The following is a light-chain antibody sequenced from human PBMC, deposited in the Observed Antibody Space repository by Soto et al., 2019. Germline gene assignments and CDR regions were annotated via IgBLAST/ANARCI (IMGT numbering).Light chain of an antibody. V-gene: IGKV1-39*01. J-gene: IGKJ4*01. Sequence: DIQMTQSPSSLSASVGDRVTITCRASQSISNYLNWYQQKPGKAPELLIYAASTLQSGVPSGFSGSGSGTDFTLTISSLQPEDFATYYCQQSYTTPLTFGGGTKVEIK. CDR3: QQSYTTPLT. CDR2: AAS. CDR1: QSISNY.